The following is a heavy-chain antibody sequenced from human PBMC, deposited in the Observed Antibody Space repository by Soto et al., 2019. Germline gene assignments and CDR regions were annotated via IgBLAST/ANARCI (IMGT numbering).Heavy chain of an antibody. J-gene: IGHJ1*01. CDR3: ATRSFIGGSAALSLGL. Sequence: ASVKVSCKVSGYTLTELSMHWVRQAPGKGLEWMGGFDPEDGETIYAQKFQGRVTMTEDTSTDTAYMELSSLRSEDTAVYFCATRSFIGGSAALSLGLWGQGTLVTVSS. V-gene: IGHV1-24*01. D-gene: IGHD6-6*01. CDR2: FDPEDGET. CDR1: GYTLTELS.